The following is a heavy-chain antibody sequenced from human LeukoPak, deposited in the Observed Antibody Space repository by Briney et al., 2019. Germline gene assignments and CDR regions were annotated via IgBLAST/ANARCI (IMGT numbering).Heavy chain of an antibody. D-gene: IGHD3-9*01. CDR3: ARAGLRYFDWLGLNWFDP. J-gene: IGHJ5*02. V-gene: IGHV1-2*02. Sequence: ASVKVSCKASGYTFTGYYMHWVRQAPGQGLEWMGWINPNSGGTNYAQKFQGRVTMTRDTSISTAYMELSRLRSDDTAVYYCARAGLRYFDWLGLNWFDPWGQGTLVTVSS. CDR2: INPNSGGT. CDR1: GYTFTGYY.